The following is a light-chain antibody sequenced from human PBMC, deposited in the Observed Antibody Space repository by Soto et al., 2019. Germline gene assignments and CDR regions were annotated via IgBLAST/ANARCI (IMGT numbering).Light chain of an antibody. CDR3: HQRQSWPRT. Sequence: EIMMTQSPATLSVTPGERVTLSCRASQSVSTYLAWYQQKPGQAPRLLIYGASSRATGIPDRFSGSGSGTDFTLTISDVQPEDFALYYCHQRQSWPRTFGQGTKVDIK. CDR1: QSVSTY. J-gene: IGKJ1*01. V-gene: IGKV3D-15*01. CDR2: GAS.